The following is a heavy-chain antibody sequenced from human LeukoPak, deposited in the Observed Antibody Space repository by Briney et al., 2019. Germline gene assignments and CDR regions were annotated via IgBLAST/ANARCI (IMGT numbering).Heavy chain of an antibody. D-gene: IGHD3-3*01. CDR2: ISYDGSDE. CDR3: VRKAEHLQFLAWTYYKGMDV. J-gene: IGHJ6*02. CDR1: GFTFSSYG. Sequence: GGSLRLSCAASGFTFSSYGMHWVRQAPGKGLEWVALISYDGSDEYYADSVKGRFTISRENSKNTVSLQMNSLKVEDTAVYFCVRKAEHLQFLAWTYYKGMDVWGQGTTVTVSS. V-gene: IGHV3-30*03.